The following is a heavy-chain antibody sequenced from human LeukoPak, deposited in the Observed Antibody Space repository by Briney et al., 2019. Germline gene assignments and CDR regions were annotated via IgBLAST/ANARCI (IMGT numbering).Heavy chain of an antibody. CDR2: ISAYNGNT. CDR1: GYTFTSYG. Sequence: ASVKVSCKASGYTFTSYGISWVRQAPGQGLEWMGWISAYNGNTNYAQKLQGRVTMTTDTSTSTAYMELRSLRSDDTAVYYCARGARYISGWYKGADYWGQGTLVTVSS. J-gene: IGHJ4*02. V-gene: IGHV1-18*01. CDR3: ARGARYISGWYKGADY. D-gene: IGHD6-19*01.